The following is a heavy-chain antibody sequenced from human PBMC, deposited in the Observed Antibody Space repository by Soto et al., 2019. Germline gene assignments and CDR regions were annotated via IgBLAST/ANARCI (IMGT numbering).Heavy chain of an antibody. V-gene: IGHV2-5*01. CDR3: AHGRITIFGVVPGFDP. Sequence: SGPTPVNPTQTLTLTFTFSGFSLSTSGVGVGWIRQPPGKALEWLALIYWNDDKRYSPSLKSRLTITKDTSKNQVVLTMTNMDPVDTATYYCAHGRITIFGVVPGFDPWGQGTLVTVSS. J-gene: IGHJ5*02. CDR2: IYWNDDK. D-gene: IGHD3-3*01. CDR1: GFSLSTSGVG.